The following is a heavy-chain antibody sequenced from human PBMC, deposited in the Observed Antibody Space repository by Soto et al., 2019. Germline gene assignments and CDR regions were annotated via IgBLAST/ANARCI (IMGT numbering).Heavy chain of an antibody. CDR2: IYPRDSDT. CDR3: ARLSYGDSRRESFQH. D-gene: IGHD4-17*01. V-gene: IGHV5-51*01. J-gene: IGHJ1*01. Sequence: PGESLKISCKGSGYRFTSYWIGWVRQMPGKGLEWMGIIYPRDSDTRYSPSFQGQVTFSADNSISTAFLQWSSLKASDTAMYYCARLSYGDSRRESFQHWGQGTLVTVSS. CDR1: GYRFTSYW.